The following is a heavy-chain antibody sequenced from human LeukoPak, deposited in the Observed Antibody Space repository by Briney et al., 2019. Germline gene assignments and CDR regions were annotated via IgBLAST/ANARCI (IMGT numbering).Heavy chain of an antibody. CDR3: ARAYLPVFVSSSPRFDP. D-gene: IGHD6-13*01. V-gene: IGHV4-59*01. Sequence: PSGTLSLTCTVSGGSIRSYYYSWIRQPPGKGLEYIGNVYETGSTNYNPSLKSRVTISVDTSNNQFSLRLSSVTAADTAVYYCARAYLPVFVSSSPRFDPWGQGTLVTVSS. CDR2: VYETGST. J-gene: IGHJ5*02. CDR1: GGSIRSYY.